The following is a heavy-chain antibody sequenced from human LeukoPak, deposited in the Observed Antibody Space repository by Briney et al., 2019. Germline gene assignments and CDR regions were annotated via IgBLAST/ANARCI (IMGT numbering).Heavy chain of an antibody. CDR3: ARVGYDSYYYYYMDV. D-gene: IGHD3-3*01. CDR2: IIPILGTA. CDR1: RGTFSSYA. V-gene: IGHV1-69*05. Sequence: ALKVSCEASRGTFSSYAISWVRQAPGQGLEWMGGIIPILGTANYAQKFQGRVTITTDDSTSTAYMALSSLRSEDTAVYYCARVGYDSYYYYYMDVWGKGTTVTVSS. J-gene: IGHJ6*03.